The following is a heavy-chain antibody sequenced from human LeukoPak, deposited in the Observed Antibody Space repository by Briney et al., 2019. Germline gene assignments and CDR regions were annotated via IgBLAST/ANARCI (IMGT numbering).Heavy chain of an antibody. Sequence: ASVKVSCKASGYTFTSYYMHWVRQAPGQGLEWMGIINPSGGSTSYAQKFQGRVTMTRDTSTSTVYMELSSLRSEDTAVYYCARANGYDSSGYYYVYYYYMDVWGKGTTVTISS. V-gene: IGHV1-46*01. CDR1: GYTFTSYY. D-gene: IGHD3-22*01. J-gene: IGHJ6*03. CDR2: INPSGGST. CDR3: ARANGYDSSGYYYVYYYYMDV.